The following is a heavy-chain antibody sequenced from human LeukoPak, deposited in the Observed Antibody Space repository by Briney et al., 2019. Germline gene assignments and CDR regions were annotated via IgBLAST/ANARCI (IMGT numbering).Heavy chain of an antibody. Sequence: PGGSLRLSCAASGFTFNSYAMSWVRQAPGKGLEWVSGISGSGGTTYYAASVKGRFTISRDNSKNTLYLQMDSLRGEDTAVYYCAKDPYRVIVATGNYLDPWGQGTLVTVSS. J-gene: IGHJ5*02. CDR1: GFTFNSYA. CDR2: ISGSGGTT. CDR3: AKDPYRVIVATGNYLDP. D-gene: IGHD2-21*01. V-gene: IGHV3-23*01.